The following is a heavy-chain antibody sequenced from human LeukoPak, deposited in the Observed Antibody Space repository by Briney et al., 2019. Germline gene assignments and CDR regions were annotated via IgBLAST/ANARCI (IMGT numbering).Heavy chain of an antibody. Sequence: GGSLRLSCAASGFTFSSYSMNWVRQPPGKGLEWVSSISSSRSYIYYADSMKGRFTISRDNAKNSLYLQMNSLRAEDTAVYYCARNNEASNYDFWSGYQYNWFDPWGQGTLVTVSS. D-gene: IGHD3-3*01. CDR3: ARNNEASNYDFWSGYQYNWFDP. CDR2: ISSSRSYI. J-gene: IGHJ5*02. CDR1: GFTFSSYS. V-gene: IGHV3-21*01.